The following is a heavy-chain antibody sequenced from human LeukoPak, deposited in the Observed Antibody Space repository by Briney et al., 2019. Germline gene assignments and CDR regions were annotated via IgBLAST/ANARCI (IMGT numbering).Heavy chain of an antibody. D-gene: IGHD2/OR15-2a*01. J-gene: IGHJ3*02. CDR2: ISFSSTYI. Sequence: GGSLRLSCTASGFTFSNYSMNWVRQAPGMGLEWVSSISFSSTYIYYSDSVKGRFTISRDNAKNSLYLQMNSLRVEDTAVYYCARPLVIVPVGGPGAAFDIWGQGTMVTVSS. CDR3: ARPLVIVPVGGPGAAFDI. V-gene: IGHV3-21*01. CDR1: GFTFSNYS.